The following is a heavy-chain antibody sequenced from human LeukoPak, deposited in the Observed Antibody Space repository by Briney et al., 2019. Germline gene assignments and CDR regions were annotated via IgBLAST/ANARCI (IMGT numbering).Heavy chain of an antibody. CDR1: GGSFSGYH. V-gene: IGHV4-34*01. CDR3: ARQVGYYYVSLDY. J-gene: IGHJ4*02. Sequence: SETLSLTCAVLGGSFSGYHWNWIRQPPGKGLEWIGEINHSGSTNYSPSFKSRVTVSVDTSKNRFSLKLSSVTAADTAVYFCARQVGYYYVSLDYWGQGTLVTVSS. CDR2: INHSGST. D-gene: IGHD3-22*01.